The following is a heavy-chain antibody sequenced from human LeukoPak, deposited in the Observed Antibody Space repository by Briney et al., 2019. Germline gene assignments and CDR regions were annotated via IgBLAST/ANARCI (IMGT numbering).Heavy chain of an antibody. Sequence: KRSETLSLTCTVSGGSISSYYWSWIRQPPGKGLEWIGYIYYSGSTNYNPSLKSRVTISVDTSKNQFSLQLNSVTPEDTAVYYCTRGFCEEVPGAMSHWGQGTLVTVSS. CDR3: TRGFCEEVPGAMSH. CDR2: IYYSGST. D-gene: IGHD3-3*01. CDR1: GGSISSYY. J-gene: IGHJ4*02. V-gene: IGHV4-59*12.